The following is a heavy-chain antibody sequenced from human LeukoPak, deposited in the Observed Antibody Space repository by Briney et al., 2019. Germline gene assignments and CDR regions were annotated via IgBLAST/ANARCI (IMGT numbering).Heavy chain of an antibody. CDR2: ISWNSGSI. D-gene: IGHD3-22*01. CDR3: ARAGSYDSSGYFRNPNFDY. Sequence: GRSLRLSCAASGFTFDDYAMHWVRQAPGKGLEWVSGISWNSGSIGYADSVKGRFTISRDNSKNTLYLQMNSLRAEDTAVYYCARAGSYDSSGYFRNPNFDYWGQGTLVTVSS. CDR1: GFTFDDYA. J-gene: IGHJ4*02. V-gene: IGHV3-9*01.